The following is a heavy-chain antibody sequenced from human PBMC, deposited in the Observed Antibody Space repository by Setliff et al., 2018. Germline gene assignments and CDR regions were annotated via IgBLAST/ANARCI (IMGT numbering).Heavy chain of an antibody. Sequence: SETLSLTCTVSGGSISSGACHWSWIRQHPGKGLEWIGYIYYSGSTYYNPSLKSRLTLSVDTSNNQFSLKLTSVTAADTAVYYCARDRLTAPYYFDYWGQGTLVTVSS. CDR3: ARDRLTAPYYFDY. CDR1: GGSISSGACH. CDR2: IYYSGST. J-gene: IGHJ4*02. V-gene: IGHV4-31*03. D-gene: IGHD3-16*01.